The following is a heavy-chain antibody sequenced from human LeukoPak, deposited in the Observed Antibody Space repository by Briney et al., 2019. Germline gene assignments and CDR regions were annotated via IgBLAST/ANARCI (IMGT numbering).Heavy chain of an antibody. CDR2: IYHSGST. CDR3: ARRIDCSGGSCYWEYFDY. J-gene: IGHJ4*02. V-gene: IGHV4-30-2*01. D-gene: IGHD2-15*01. Sequence: PSQTLSLTCAVSGGSISSGGYSWSWIRQPPGKGLEWIGYIYHSGSTNYNPSLKSRVTISVDTSKNQFSLKLSSVTAADTAVYYCARRIDCSGGSCYWEYFDYWGQGTLVTVSS. CDR1: GGSISSGGYS.